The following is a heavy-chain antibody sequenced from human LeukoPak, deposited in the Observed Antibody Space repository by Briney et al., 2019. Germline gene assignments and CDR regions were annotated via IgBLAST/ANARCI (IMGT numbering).Heavy chain of an antibody. D-gene: IGHD3-10*01. CDR3: ATGPITMVRGVMGVFWFDP. CDR1: GYTFSSYG. J-gene: IGHJ5*02. Sequence: ASVKVSCKASGYTFSSYGISWVRQALGQGLEWMGWISADNGNTNYAQKLQGRVTMTTDTSTSTAYMELSSLRSEDTAVYYCATGPITMVRGVMGVFWFDPWGQGTLVTVSS. V-gene: IGHV1-18*01. CDR2: ISADNGNT.